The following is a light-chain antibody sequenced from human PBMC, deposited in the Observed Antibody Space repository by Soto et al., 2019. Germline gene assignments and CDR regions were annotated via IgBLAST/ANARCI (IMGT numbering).Light chain of an antibody. CDR1: QSVSSSY. J-gene: IGKJ1*01. V-gene: IGKV3-20*01. Sequence: ILLAQSPGTLSLSPGERATLSCRASQSVSSSYLAWYQQKPGQAPRLLIYGASTRATGIPDRFSGSGSGTDFTLTISRLEPEDFAVYYCRQYGGSPGTFGQGTKVDIK. CDR3: RQYGGSPGT. CDR2: GAS.